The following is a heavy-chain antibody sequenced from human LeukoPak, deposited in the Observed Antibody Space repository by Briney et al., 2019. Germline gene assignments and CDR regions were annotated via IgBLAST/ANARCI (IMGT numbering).Heavy chain of an antibody. CDR1: GYTFTSYD. V-gene: IGHV1-8*01. Sequence: GASVRVSCKASGYTFTSYDINWVRQATGQGLEWMGWMNPNSGNTGYAQKFQGRVTMTRNTSISTAYMELSSLRSEDTAVYYCARGEGSGFGVVISRGYYYYGMDVWGQGTTVTVSS. CDR3: ARGEGSGFGVVISRGYYYYGMDV. J-gene: IGHJ6*02. CDR2: MNPNSGNT. D-gene: IGHD3-3*01.